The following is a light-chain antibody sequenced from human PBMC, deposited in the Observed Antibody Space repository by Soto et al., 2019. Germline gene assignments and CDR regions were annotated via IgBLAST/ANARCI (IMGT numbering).Light chain of an antibody. Sequence: EIVLTQSPGTLSLSPGERATLSCRASQSVSSSYLAWYQQKPGQAPRLLIYGASSRATGIPDRFSGSGSGTDFTLTINRQEPEDFAVYYCQQYGSSGYTFGQGTKLEIK. CDR1: QSVSSSY. CDR2: GAS. V-gene: IGKV3-20*01. CDR3: QQYGSSGYT. J-gene: IGKJ2*01.